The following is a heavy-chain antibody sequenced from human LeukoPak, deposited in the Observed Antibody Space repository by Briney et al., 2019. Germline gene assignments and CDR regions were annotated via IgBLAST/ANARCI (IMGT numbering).Heavy chain of an antibody. V-gene: IGHV3-30-3*01. CDR3: AREGYYYGSGLNWFDP. J-gene: IGHJ5*02. Sequence: PGRSLRLSCAASGFTFSSYAMHWVRQAPGKGLEWVAVISYDGSNKYYADSVKGRFTISRDNSKSTLYLQMNSLRAEDTAVYYCAREGYYYGSGLNWFDPWGQGTLVTVSS. D-gene: IGHD3-10*01. CDR1: GFTFSSYA. CDR2: ISYDGSNK.